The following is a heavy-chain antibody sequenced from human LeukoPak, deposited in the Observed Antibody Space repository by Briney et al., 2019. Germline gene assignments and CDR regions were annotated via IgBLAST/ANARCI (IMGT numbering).Heavy chain of an antibody. CDR1: GFTFSSYT. V-gene: IGHV3-23*01. CDR3: ARYWGSSYNYAPFDS. CDR2: ISGGGTAT. D-gene: IGHD3-22*01. J-gene: IGHJ4*02. Sequence: GGPLRLSCAASGFTFSSYTMSWVRQAPGKGPEWLSAISGGGTATYYRDSVKGLFTISRDNFKNTIYLQMSHLRVEDTAIFYCARYWGSSYNYAPFDSWGQGTLVTVSS.